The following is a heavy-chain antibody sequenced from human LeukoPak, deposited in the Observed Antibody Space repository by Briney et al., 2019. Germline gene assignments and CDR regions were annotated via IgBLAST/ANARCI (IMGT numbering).Heavy chain of an antibody. J-gene: IGHJ3*02. Sequence: PGGSLRLSCAASGFTFSSYWMSWVRQAPGKGLEWVANIKQDGSEKYYVDSVKGRFTISRDNAKNSLYLQMNSLRAEDTAVYYCAKTFDYYDSSGYYYVIDAFDIWGQGTMVTVSS. CDR3: AKTFDYYDSSGYYYVIDAFDI. V-gene: IGHV3-7*01. D-gene: IGHD3-22*01. CDR1: GFTFSSYW. CDR2: IKQDGSEK.